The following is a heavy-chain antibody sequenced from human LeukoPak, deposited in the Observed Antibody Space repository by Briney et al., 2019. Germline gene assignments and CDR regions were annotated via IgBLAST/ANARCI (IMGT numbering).Heavy chain of an antibody. CDR1: GFTFSSYG. D-gene: IGHD2-21*02. J-gene: IGHJ4*02. Sequence: GGSLRLSCAASGFTFSSYGMHWVRQAPGKGLAWVAIISSDGRNKYYADSVKGRFTISRDNSESMLYLQMNSLRDEDTAVYYCATGDCGGDCYSSYFDYWGQGTLVTVSS. CDR2: ISSDGRNK. CDR3: ATGDCGGDCYSSYFDY. V-gene: IGHV3-30*03.